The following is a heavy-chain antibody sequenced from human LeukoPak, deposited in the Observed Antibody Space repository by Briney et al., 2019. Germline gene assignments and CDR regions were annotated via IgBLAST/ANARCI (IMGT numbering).Heavy chain of an antibody. J-gene: IGHJ4*02. CDR3: ARLRAGMQISMSSGRSDF. CDR2: IDPNDSYI. D-gene: IGHD1-26*01. CDR1: GYKFTNYW. V-gene: IGHV5-10-1*01. Sequence: GESLKISCKGSGYKFTNYWITWVRQMPGKGLEWMGRIDPNDSYINYNPSFQGHVTISADKSINTAYLQWSSLKPSDTAIHYCARLRAGMQISMSSGRSDFWGQGALVIVSS.